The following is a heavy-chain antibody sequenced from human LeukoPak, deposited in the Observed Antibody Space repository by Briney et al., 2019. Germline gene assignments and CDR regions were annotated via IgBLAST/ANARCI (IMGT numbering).Heavy chain of an antibody. J-gene: IGHJ3*02. CDR3: AHSGTVTTPHDAFDI. V-gene: IGHV2-5*01. Sequence: SGPTLAKPTQTLTLTCTFSGFSLSTSGVGVGWIRQPPGKALEWLALIYWNDDKRYSPSLKSRLTITKDTSKNQVVLTMTNMDPVDTGTYYCAHSGTVTTPHDAFDIWGQGTMVTVSS. CDR2: IYWNDDK. CDR1: GFSLSTSGVG. D-gene: IGHD4-17*01.